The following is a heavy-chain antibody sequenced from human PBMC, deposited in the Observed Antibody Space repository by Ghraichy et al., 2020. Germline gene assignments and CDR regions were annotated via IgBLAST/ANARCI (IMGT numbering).Heavy chain of an antibody. CDR2: INHSGST. V-gene: IGHV4-34*01. CDR1: GGSFSGYY. J-gene: IGHJ6*02. Sequence: SETLSLTCAVYGGSFSGYYWSWIRQPPGKGLEWIGEINHSGSTNYNPSLKSRVTISVDTSKNQFSLKLSSVTAADTAVYYCARGFAQGYYYYYGMDVWGRGTTVTVSS. CDR3: ARGFAQGYYYYYGMDV.